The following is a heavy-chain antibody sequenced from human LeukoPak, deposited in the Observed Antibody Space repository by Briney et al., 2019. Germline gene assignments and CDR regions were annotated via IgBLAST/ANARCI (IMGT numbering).Heavy chain of an antibody. CDR3: VCQAAGTDFYFDY. Sequence: GGSLRLSCAASGFTFDDYAMHWVRQAPGKGLEWVSLISWDGGSTYYADSVEGRFTISRDNSKNSLYLQMNSLRAEDTALYYCVCQAAGTDFYFDYWGQGTLVTVSS. D-gene: IGHD6-13*01. CDR1: GFTFDDYA. J-gene: IGHJ4*02. CDR2: ISWDGGST. V-gene: IGHV3-43D*04.